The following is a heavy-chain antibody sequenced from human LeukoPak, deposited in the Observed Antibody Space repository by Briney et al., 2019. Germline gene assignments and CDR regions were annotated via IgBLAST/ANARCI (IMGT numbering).Heavy chain of an antibody. CDR3: ARNQSSIHLAYSAHDRPGPSTWCDP. D-gene: IGHD5-12*01. Sequence: SETLSLTCTVSGGSIISTTYYWGWIRQPPGKGLEWIGSIYYSGSTSYNPSLKSRVTMSVDTSKNQFSLRLTSVTAADTAVYFCARNQSSIHLAYSAHDRPGPSTWCDPWGQGTLVTVSS. J-gene: IGHJ5*02. V-gene: IGHV4-39*01. CDR1: GGSIISTTYY. CDR2: IYYSGST.